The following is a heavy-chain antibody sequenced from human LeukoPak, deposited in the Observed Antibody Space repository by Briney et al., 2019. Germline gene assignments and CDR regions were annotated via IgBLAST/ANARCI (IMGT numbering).Heavy chain of an antibody. CDR2: IYYSGST. CDR1: GGSISSSSYY. CDR3: ARRPGQLASARFDP. V-gene: IGHV4-39*01. J-gene: IGHJ5*02. Sequence: PSETLSLTCTVSGGSISSSSYYWGWIRQPPGKGLEWTGSIYYSGSTYYNPSLKSRVTISVDTSKNQFSLKLSSVTAADTAVYYCARRPGQLASARFDPWGQGTLVTVSS. D-gene: IGHD6-6*01.